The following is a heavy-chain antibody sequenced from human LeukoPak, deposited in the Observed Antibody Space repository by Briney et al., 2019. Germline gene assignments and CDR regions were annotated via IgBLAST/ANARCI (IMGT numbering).Heavy chain of an antibody. CDR3: ARLRAPYGITETFDYYFDY. CDR2: IYYSGTT. V-gene: IGHV4-39*01. Sequence: PSETLSLTCIVAGGSISSSSYYWGWIRQPPGKGLEWIASIYYSGTTYYNPSLKSRVTISVDTSKNQCSLKMSSVTAADTAVYYCARLRAPYGITETFDYYFDYWGQGTLVTVSS. J-gene: IGHJ4*02. CDR1: GGSISSSSYY. D-gene: IGHD1-7*01.